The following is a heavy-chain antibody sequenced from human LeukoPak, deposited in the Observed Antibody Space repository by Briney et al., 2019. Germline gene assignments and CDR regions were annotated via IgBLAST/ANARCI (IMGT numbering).Heavy chain of an antibody. V-gene: IGHV1-46*01. CDR2: INPSGGTI. CDR1: GYTFTSYY. J-gene: IGHJ4*02. Sequence: ASVKVSCKASGYTFTSYYFHWVRQAPGQGLEWVGIINPSGGTIRYAQNFEGRVTMTRDKSTSTVYMELSSLRSEDTAVYYCARRPAAAGGVGFDYWGQGTLVTVSS. D-gene: IGHD6-13*01. CDR3: ARRPAAAGGVGFDY.